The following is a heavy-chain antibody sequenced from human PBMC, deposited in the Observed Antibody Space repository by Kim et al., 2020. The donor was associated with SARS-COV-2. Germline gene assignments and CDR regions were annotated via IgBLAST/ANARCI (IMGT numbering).Heavy chain of an antibody. CDR3: ARVFRGMDV. J-gene: IGHJ6*02. CDR2: GST. D-gene: IGHD3-10*02. Sequence: GSTHNCPSLKSRVAMSVDTSKNQFCLKLNYMTAAETGVYYCARVFRGMDVWGQGTTVIVSS. V-gene: IGHV4-4*07.